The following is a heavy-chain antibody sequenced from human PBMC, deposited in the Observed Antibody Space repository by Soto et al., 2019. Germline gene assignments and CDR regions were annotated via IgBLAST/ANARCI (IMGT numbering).Heavy chain of an antibody. CDR3: ARQPLDVPVASAIDY. Sequence: EVQLVESGGGSVQPGGSLRLSCAASGFTFSGSTIHWVRQTSGKGLEWVGRIPSKINTYATAYAASVKGRFTISRDDSKNTAYLQMNSLKIEDTAMYYCARQPLDVPVASAIDYWGKGTLVTVSS. CDR2: IPSKINTYAT. J-gene: IGHJ4*02. CDR1: GFTFSGST. D-gene: IGHD2-2*01. V-gene: IGHV3-73*02.